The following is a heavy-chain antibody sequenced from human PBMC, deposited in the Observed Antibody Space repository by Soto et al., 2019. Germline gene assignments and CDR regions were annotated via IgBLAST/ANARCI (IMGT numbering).Heavy chain of an antibody. J-gene: IGHJ4*02. V-gene: IGHV3-23*01. CDR1: GFSFSTYG. CDR2: ISASGYST. CDR3: AKDMDFWSGYYRQYFDY. Sequence: EVQLLESGGGLVQPGGSLRLSCAASGFSFSTYGMSWVRQAPGKGLEWVSSISASGYSTYSADSVKGRFTISRDNSKNKLYLQLDSLRAEDTALYYCAKDMDFWSGYYRQYFDYWGQGTLVTVSS. D-gene: IGHD3-3*01.